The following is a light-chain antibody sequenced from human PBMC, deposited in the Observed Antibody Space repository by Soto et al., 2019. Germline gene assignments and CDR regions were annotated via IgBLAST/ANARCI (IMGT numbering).Light chain of an antibody. V-gene: IGLV2-11*01. CDR3: CSYAGTYIHYV. CDR2: DVT. CDR1: SSNVGGYNF. Sequence: QSVLTQPRSVSGSPGQSVTISCTGTSSNVGGYNFVSWYQQHPGKAPKLMISDVTYRPSGVPDRFSGSKSGNTASLTISGLQPEDEADYYCCSYAGTYIHYVFGSGTQLTVL. J-gene: IGLJ7*01.